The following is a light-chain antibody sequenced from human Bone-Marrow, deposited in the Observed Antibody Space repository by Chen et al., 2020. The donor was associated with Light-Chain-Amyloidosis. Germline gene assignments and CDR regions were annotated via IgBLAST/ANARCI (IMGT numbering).Light chain of an antibody. Sequence: SHELTQPPSVSVSPGQTARITLAGDDLPTKYAYWYQQKPGQAPVLVIHRDTERPSGISERFSGSSSGTTATLTISGVQAEDEADYHCQSADSSGTYEVIFGGGTKLTVL. J-gene: IGLJ2*01. CDR3: QSADSSGTYEVI. V-gene: IGLV3-25*03. CDR2: RDT. CDR1: DLPTKY.